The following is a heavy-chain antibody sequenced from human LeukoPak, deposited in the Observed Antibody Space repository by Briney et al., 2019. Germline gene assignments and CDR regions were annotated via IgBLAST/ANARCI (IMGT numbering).Heavy chain of an antibody. CDR2: ISGSGGST. CDR1: GGSISSYY. J-gene: IGHJ4*02. D-gene: IGHD3-22*01. Sequence: ETLSLTCTVSGGSISSYYWSWIRQPPGKGLEWVSAISGSGGSTYYADSVKGRFTISRDNSKNTLYLQMNSLRAEDTAVYYCARYYYDSSGYYPDYWGQGTLVTVSS. CDR3: ARYYYDSSGYYPDY. V-gene: IGHV3-23*01.